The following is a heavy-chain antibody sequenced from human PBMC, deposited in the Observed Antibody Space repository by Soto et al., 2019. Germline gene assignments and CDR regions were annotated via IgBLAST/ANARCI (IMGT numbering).Heavy chain of an antibody. D-gene: IGHD3-9*01. CDR3: ARGGYYDILTGYPHFDY. CDR1: GFTFSSYS. CDR2: ISSSSSYI. V-gene: IGHV3-21*01. Sequence: GGSLRLSCAASGFTFSSYSMNWVRQAPGKGLEWVSSISSSSSYIYYADSVKGRFTISRDNAKNSLYLQMNSLGAEDTAVYYCARGGYYDILTGYPHFDYWGQGTLVTVSS. J-gene: IGHJ4*02.